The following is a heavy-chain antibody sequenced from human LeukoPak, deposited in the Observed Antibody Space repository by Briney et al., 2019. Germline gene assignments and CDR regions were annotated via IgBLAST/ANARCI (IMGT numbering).Heavy chain of an antibody. CDR3: ARHENPHCTNGVCPRTFDY. D-gene: IGHD2-8*01. Sequence: SQTLSLTCIVSGASVSSGDYYWTWIRQPPGKGLERIGSIYYSGSTYYNPSLKSRVTISVDTSKNQFSLKLRYVTAADTAVYYCARHENPHCTNGVCPRTFDYWGQGTLVTVSS. CDR2: IYYSGST. J-gene: IGHJ4*02. V-gene: IGHV4-39*01. CDR1: GASVSSGDYY.